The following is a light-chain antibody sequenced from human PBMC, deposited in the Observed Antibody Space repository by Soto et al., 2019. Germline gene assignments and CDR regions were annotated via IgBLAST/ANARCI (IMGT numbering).Light chain of an antibody. J-gene: IGKJ4*01. V-gene: IGKV3-11*01. CDR3: QQRSNWPLT. CDR2: DAS. CDR1: QSISSH. Sequence: IVLTQSPATLSLSPGERATLSCRASQSISSHLAWYQQKPGQAPRLLMYDASNRATGILARFSGSGSGTDFTLTSSRLEPEDFAVYYCQQRSNWPLTFGGGTKVEIK.